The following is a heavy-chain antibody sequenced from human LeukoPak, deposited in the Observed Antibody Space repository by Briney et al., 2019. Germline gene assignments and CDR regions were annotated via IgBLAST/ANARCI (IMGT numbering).Heavy chain of an antibody. CDR2: ISSSSSYI. D-gene: IGHD5-24*01. CDR3: AREDDYNDY. Sequence: GGSLRLSCAASGFTFSNAWMSWVRQAPGKGLEWVSSISSSSSYIYYADSVRGRFTISRDNAKDSLYLQMNSLRAEDTAVYYCAREDDYNDYWGQGTLVTVSS. V-gene: IGHV3-21*01. CDR1: GFTFSNAW. J-gene: IGHJ4*02.